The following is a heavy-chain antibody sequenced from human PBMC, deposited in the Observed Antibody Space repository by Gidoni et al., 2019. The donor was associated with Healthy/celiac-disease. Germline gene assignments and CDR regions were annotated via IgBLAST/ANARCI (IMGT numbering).Heavy chain of an antibody. J-gene: IGHJ6*02. CDR1: GGTFSSYP. CDR3: VRSVTTIYYCMDV. V-gene: IGHV1-69*02. CDR2: IIPIRGIA. Sequence: QVQLVQSGAEVKKPGSSVKVSCNASGGTFSSYPISWVRQAPGPGLEWMGRIIPIRGIANYAQKSQGRATITADTSTSTAYMEVSSLSSEDPAVYDCVRSVTTIYYCMDVWGQGTTVTVSS. D-gene: IGHD4-4*01.